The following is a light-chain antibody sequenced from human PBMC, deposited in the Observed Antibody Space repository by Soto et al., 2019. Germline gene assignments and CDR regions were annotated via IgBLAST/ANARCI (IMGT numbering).Light chain of an antibody. J-gene: IGKJ1*01. CDR3: QQYNNWLS. CDR2: GAS. Sequence: EIGMTQSPATLSVSPGERATLSCRASQSVSSNLAWYQQKPGQAPRLLIYGASTRATGIPARFSGSGSGTEFTLTISSLRSEDFAVYYCQQYNNWLSFGQGTKVEIK. V-gene: IGKV3-15*01. CDR1: QSVSSN.